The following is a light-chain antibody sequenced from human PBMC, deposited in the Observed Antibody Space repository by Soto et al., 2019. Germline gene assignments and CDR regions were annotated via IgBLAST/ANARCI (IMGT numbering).Light chain of an antibody. CDR2: GAS. J-gene: IGKJ1*01. CDR1: QSVSNNY. CDR3: QQYGSSGT. V-gene: IGKV3-20*01. Sequence: EIVLTHSPGTLSLSPLERATLSCMASQSVSNNYLAWYQQKPGQAPRLLIYGASNRATGIPDRFSGSGSGTDFTLTISRLEPEDFAVYYCQQYGSSGTFGQGTKVDIK.